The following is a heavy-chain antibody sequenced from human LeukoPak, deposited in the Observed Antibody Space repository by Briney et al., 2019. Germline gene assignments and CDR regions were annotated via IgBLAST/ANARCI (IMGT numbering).Heavy chain of an antibody. CDR1: GYTFTSYD. CDR3: HVVRGVDPVDY. CDR2: MDPKTGST. V-gene: IGHV1-8*01. J-gene: IGHJ4*02. Sequence: ASVKVPCKASGYTFTSYDINWVRQATGQGLEWMGLMDPKTGSTGYAPKFKGRVTMTRDTSTSTAYLELNSLTSEDTAVYYCHVVRGVDPVDYWGQGTLVTVSS. D-gene: IGHD3-10*01.